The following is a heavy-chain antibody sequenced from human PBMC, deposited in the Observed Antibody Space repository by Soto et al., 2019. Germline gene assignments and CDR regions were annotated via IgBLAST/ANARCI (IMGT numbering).Heavy chain of an antibody. V-gene: IGHV3-23*01. CDR2: ITGSGVTT. CDR1: GFTFSSHA. CDR3: AKAPMGRYFDWFQSGFDY. Sequence: GGSLRLSCAASGFTFSSHAMSWVRQAPGQGLEWVSTITGSGVTTVYADSVRGRFTISRDNSKNTVYLQMNSLRAEDTAVYYCAKAPMGRYFDWFQSGFDYWGQGTLVTVSS. D-gene: IGHD3-9*01. J-gene: IGHJ4*02.